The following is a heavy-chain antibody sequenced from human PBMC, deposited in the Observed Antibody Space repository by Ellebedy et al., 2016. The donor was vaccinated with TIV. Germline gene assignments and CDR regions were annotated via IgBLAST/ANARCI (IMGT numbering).Heavy chain of an antibody. V-gene: IGHV4-34*12. CDR3: VVRSAVRWSFDH. D-gene: IGHD2-2*01. CDR1: GGSLSGYY. J-gene: IGHJ2*01. CDR2: IIQSGTM. Sequence: MPSETLSLTCAVYGGSLSGYYWSWIRQPPGKVLEWIGEIIQSGTMNYSPSLKSRVTISVDKSKNQFSLRLSSVTAADTAVYYCVVRSAVRWSFDHWGRGTLVTVSS.